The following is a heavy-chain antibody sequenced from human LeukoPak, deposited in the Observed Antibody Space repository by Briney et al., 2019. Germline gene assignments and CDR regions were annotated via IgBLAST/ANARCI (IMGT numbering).Heavy chain of an antibody. J-gene: IGHJ4*02. CDR2: ISSSSSYI. D-gene: IGHD5-18*01. CDR1: GFTFSSYN. CDR3: ARDRKRGYASLDY. V-gene: IGHV3-21*01. Sequence: GGSLRLSCAASGFTFSSYNMNWVRQAPGKGLEWVSSISSSSSYIYYADSVKGRFTISRDNAKKSLYLQMNSLRAGDTAVYYCARDRKRGYASLDYWGQGTLVPVSS.